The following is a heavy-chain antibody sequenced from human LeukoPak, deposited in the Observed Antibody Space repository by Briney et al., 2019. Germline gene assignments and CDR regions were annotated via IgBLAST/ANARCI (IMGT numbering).Heavy chain of an antibody. CDR1: GFTFTSYG. J-gene: IGHJ4*02. V-gene: IGHV1-18*01. D-gene: IGHD4-23*01. CDR2: ISTSNGNT. CDR3: ARVHGYYTGIYYFDF. Sequence: GASVRVSCKISGFTFTSYGIAWVRQAPGQGLEWMGWISTSNGNTKYVENFQGRVNMTTDTSTSTAYMEVRSLRSDDTALYYCARVHGYYTGIYYFDFWGQGSLVTVSS.